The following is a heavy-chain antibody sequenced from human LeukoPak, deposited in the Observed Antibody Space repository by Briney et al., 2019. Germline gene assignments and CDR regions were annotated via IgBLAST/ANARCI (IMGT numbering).Heavy chain of an antibody. D-gene: IGHD1-1*01. V-gene: IGHV4-59*01. CDR2: IYYSGST. Sequence: SETLSLTCTVSGGSISSYYWSWIRQPPGKGLEWIGYIYYSGSTNYNPSLKNRVTISVDTSKDQVSLKLSSVTAADTAVYYCASSGNYNWFDPWGQGTLGTVSS. CDR1: GGSISSYY. J-gene: IGHJ5*02. CDR3: ASSGNYNWFDP.